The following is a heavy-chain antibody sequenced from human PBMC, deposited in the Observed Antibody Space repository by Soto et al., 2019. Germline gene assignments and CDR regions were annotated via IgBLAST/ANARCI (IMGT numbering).Heavy chain of an antibody. CDR3: ARSEHVVVVAATPYYYYYGMDV. CDR1: GYSFTSYW. J-gene: IGHJ6*02. V-gene: IGHV5-51*01. Sequence: TGESLKISCKGSGYSFTSYWIGWVRQMPGKGLEWMGIIYPGDSDTRYSPSFQGQVTISADKSISTAYLQWSSLKASDTAMYYCARSEHVVVVAATPYYYYYGMDVWGQGTTVTVSS. D-gene: IGHD2-15*01. CDR2: IYPGDSDT.